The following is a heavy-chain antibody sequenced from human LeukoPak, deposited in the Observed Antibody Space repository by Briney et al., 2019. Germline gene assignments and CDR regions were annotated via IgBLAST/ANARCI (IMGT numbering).Heavy chain of an antibody. CDR2: INGDGSSI. D-gene: IGHD6-19*01. Sequence: GGSLRLSCAASGLTLSYYWMHWVRQAPGKGLVWVSRINGDGSSIRYADSVKGRFTISRDNAKNTLYLQINSLRAEDTAVYYCASPLTGSSGLDSWGQGTLVTVSS. V-gene: IGHV3-74*01. J-gene: IGHJ4*02. CDR3: ASPLTGSSGLDS. CDR1: GLTLSYYW.